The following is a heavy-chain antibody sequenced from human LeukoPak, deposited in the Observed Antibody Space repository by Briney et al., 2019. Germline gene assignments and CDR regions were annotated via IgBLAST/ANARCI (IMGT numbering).Heavy chain of an antibody. J-gene: IGHJ4*02. CDR2: ISGSGGST. D-gene: IGHD6-19*01. CDR1: GFTFSSYA. V-gene: IGHV3-23*01. Sequence: GGSLRLSCAASGFTFSSYAMSWVRQAPGKGLEWVSAISGSGGSTYYADSVKGRFTISRDNSRNTLYLQMNSLRAEDTAVYYCAKRDPLSGWSGGYNYWGQGTLVTVSS. CDR3: AKRDPLSGWSGGYNY.